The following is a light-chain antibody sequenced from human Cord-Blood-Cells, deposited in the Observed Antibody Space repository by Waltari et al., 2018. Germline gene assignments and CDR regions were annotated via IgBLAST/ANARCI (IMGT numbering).Light chain of an antibody. V-gene: IGLV1-40*01. CDR2: GNS. CDR1: SPNLGAGYD. CDR3: QSYDSSLSEV. J-gene: IGLJ3*02. Sequence: QSVLTQPPSVSGAPGQRVTISCTGSSPNLGAGYDVHWYKQLPGTAPKLLIYGNSNRPSGVPDRFSGSKSGTSASLAITGLQAEDEADYYCQSYDSSLSEVFGGGTKLTVL.